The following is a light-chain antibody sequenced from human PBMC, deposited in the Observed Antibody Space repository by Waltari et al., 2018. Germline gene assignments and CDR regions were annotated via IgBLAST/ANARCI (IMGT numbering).Light chain of an antibody. CDR3: QQYHDWPPLT. CDR2: GAS. J-gene: IGKJ4*01. Sequence: ETAMTQSPATLSVSPGERATLSCRASQSVASNLAWYQQKPGQAPRLLIYGASTRATGVPARFSGSGSGTDFTLTSSSLQSEDFALYYCQQYHDWPPLTFGGGTKVEIK. V-gene: IGKV3-15*01. CDR1: QSVASN.